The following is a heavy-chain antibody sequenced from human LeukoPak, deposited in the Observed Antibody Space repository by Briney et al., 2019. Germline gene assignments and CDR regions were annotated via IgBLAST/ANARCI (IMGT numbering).Heavy chain of an antibody. CDR2: ISSNGGNT. J-gene: IGHJ4*02. V-gene: IGHV3-64D*09. Sequence: GGSLRLSCAASGFTVSRNYMSWVRQAPGKGLEYVSAISSNGGNTYYADSVKGRFTISRDNSKSTVYLQMSSLRAEDTAVYYCVKGGQYSSSGLDYWGQGTLVTVSS. CDR3: VKGGQYSSSGLDY. CDR1: GFTVSRNY. D-gene: IGHD6-6*01.